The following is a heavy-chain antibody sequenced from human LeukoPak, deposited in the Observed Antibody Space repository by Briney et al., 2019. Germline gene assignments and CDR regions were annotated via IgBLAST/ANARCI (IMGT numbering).Heavy chain of an antibody. J-gene: IGHJ6*03. Sequence: PGGSLRLSCAASGFTFSSYAMHWVRQAPGKGLEWVAVISYDGSNKYYADSVKGRFTISRDNSKNTLYLQMSSLRAEDTAVYYCARARTVVPAAPSYYYYYMDVWGKGTTVTVSS. D-gene: IGHD2-2*01. CDR2: ISYDGSNK. CDR1: GFTFSSYA. V-gene: IGHV3-30*15. CDR3: ARARTVVPAAPSYYYYYMDV.